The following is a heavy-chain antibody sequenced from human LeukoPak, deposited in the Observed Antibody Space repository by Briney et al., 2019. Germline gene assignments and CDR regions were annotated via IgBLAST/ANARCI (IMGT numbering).Heavy chain of an antibody. CDR3: ARGVGSYYDSSGYSLFDY. V-gene: IGHV1-46*01. CDR1: GYTFTSYY. J-gene: IGHJ4*02. CDR2: INPSGGST. D-gene: IGHD3-22*01. Sequence: ASVKVSCKASGYTFTSYYMHWARQAPGQGLEWMGIINPSGGSTSYAQKFQGRVTMTRDTSTSTVYMELSSLRSEDTAVYYCARGVGSYYDSSGYSLFDYWGQGTLVTVSS.